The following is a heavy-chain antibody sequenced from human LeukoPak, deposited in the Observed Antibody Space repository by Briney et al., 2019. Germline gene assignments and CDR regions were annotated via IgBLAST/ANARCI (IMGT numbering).Heavy chain of an antibody. V-gene: IGHV3-7*01. CDR3: VRDGAYYDVSGHYYPLGY. D-gene: IGHD3-22*01. Sequence: GGSLRLFCAASGGTFSSYWMSWVRQAPGRGLEWVVNIKQDGSEKYSVDSGKGRFTISRDNAKNSLYLQMNSLRAEDTAVYYCVRDGAYYDVSGHYYPLGYWGQGTLVTVSS. CDR1: GGTFSSYW. J-gene: IGHJ4*02. CDR2: IKQDGSEK.